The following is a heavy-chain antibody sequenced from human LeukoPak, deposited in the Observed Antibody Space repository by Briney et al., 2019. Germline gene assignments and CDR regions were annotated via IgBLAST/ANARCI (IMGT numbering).Heavy chain of an antibody. CDR1: GFPFSRYW. Sequence: GGSLRLSCAASGFPFSRYWMSWVRQAPGKGLEWVANIKPDRSEKHYVDSVKCRFTFSRDNAKNSLYLQMNGLRAEDMAVYYCARLAAGSDYFDYWGQGTLFTVSS. J-gene: IGHJ4*02. V-gene: IGHV3-7*04. CDR3: ARLAAGSDYFDY. CDR2: IKPDRSEK. D-gene: IGHD6-13*01.